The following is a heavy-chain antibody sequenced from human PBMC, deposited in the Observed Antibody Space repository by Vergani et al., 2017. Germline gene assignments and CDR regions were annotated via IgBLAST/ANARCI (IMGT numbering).Heavy chain of an antibody. CDR2: ISAYNGNT. D-gene: IGHD3-22*01. J-gene: IGHJ4*02. CDR3: ARAQDYYDSSGHFDY. V-gene: IGHV1-18*04. CDR1: PYTFTTYR. Sequence: QVQLVQSGAEVKKPGASLTVSSNPSPYTFTTYRIRWVRQAPGQGLELMGWISAYNGNTNYAQKLQGRVTMTTDTSTSTAYMELRSLRSDDTAVYYCARAQDYYDSSGHFDYWGQGTLVTVSS.